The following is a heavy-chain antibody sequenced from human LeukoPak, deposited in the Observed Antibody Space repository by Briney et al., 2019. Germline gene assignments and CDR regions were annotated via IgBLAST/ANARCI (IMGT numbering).Heavy chain of an antibody. D-gene: IGHD6-25*01. CDR1: GLTFNNYA. CDR2: INVNGAAT. Sequence: GGSLRLSCVASGLTFNNYAMHWVRQAPGKGLEWVSTINVNGAATYYADSFKGRFLISRDDSKSTVYLRMNKLRVEDSGLYYCANGLAASGNFLLRDYYYFIDVWGKGTTVIVS. V-gene: IGHV3-23*01. CDR3: ANGLAASGNFLLRDYYYFIDV. J-gene: IGHJ6*03.